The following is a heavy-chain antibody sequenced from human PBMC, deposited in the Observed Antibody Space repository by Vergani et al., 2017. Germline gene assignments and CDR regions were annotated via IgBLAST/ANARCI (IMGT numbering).Heavy chain of an antibody. V-gene: IGHV4-31*03. CDR3: ARGTRSGALFDY. Sequence: QVQLQESGPGLVKPSQTLSLTCTVSGGPISSGDYFWSWIRPHPGKGLEWIGYIYYSGSTYYNPSLKSRVTISVDTSKNQFSLKLSSVTAADTAVYYCARGTRSGALFDYWGQGTLVTVSS. J-gene: IGHJ4*02. CDR1: GGPISSGDYF. CDR2: IYYSGST. D-gene: IGHD7-27*01.